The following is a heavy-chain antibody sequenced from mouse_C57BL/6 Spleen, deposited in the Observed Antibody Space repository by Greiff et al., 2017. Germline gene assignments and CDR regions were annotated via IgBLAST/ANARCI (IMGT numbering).Heavy chain of an antibody. J-gene: IGHJ3*01. D-gene: IGHD1-1*01. CDR1: GYAFSSSW. CDR3: AREGPQGYGSSPFAY. Sequence: QVQLKESGPELVKPGASVKISCKASGYAFSSSWMNWVKQRPGKGLEWIGRIYPGDGDTNYNGKFKGKATLTADKSSSSAYMQLSSLTSEDSAVYFCAREGPQGYGSSPFAYWGQGTLVTVSA. V-gene: IGHV1-82*01. CDR2: IYPGDGDT.